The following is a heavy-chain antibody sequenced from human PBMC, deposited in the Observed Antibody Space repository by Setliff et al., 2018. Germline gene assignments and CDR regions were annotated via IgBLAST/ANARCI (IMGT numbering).Heavy chain of an antibody. CDR3: ARDYYDSSGYYYKVHYYYFDY. D-gene: IGHD3-22*01. CDR2: INHSGST. J-gene: IGHJ4*02. V-gene: IGHV4-34*01. Sequence: SETLSLTCAVYGGSFSGYYWSWIRQPPGKGLEWIGEINHSGSTNYNPSLKSRVTISVDTSKNQFSLKLSSVTAADTAVYYCARDYYDSSGYYYKVHYYYFDYWGQGTLVTVS. CDR1: GGSFSGYY.